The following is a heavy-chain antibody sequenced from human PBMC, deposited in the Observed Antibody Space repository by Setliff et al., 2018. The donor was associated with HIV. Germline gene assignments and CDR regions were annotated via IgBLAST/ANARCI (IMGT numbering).Heavy chain of an antibody. D-gene: IGHD3-22*01. J-gene: IGHJ4*02. Sequence: SETLSLTCTVSGGSISSSSYYWGWIRQPPGKGLEWIGSIYYSGRTYHNPSLKSRVTISVDTSKNQLFLKLSSVTAADTAVYYCARGANYYESNGYYDYWGQGTLVTVSS. V-gene: IGHV4-39*07. CDR1: GGSISSSSYY. CDR2: IYYSGRT. CDR3: ARGANYYESNGYYDY.